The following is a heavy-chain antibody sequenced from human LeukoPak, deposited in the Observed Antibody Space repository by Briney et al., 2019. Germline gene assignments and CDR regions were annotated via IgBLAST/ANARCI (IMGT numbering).Heavy chain of an antibody. D-gene: IGHD5-24*01. J-gene: IGHJ3*02. V-gene: IGHV4-59*01. CDR1: GGSISSYY. Sequence: SETLSLTCTVSGGSISSYYWNWIRQPPGKGLEWIGYIYYSGSPNYNPSLKSRVTISVDTSKNQLSLKLSSVTAADTAVYYCAREAPVGESAFDIWGQGTMVTVSS. CDR2: IYYSGSP. CDR3: AREAPVGESAFDI.